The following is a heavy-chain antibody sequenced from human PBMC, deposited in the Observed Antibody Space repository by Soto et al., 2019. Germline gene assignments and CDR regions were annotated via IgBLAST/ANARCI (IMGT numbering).Heavy chain of an antibody. CDR1: GGSISSGDYY. J-gene: IGHJ5*02. CDR3: AGLQSMRLSGLDP. CDR2: IHYSGST. D-gene: IGHD3-16*02. Sequence: QVQLQESGPGLVKPSPTLSLTCTVSGGSISSGDYYWSWIRQPPGKGLEWIGYIHYSGSTYYNPSLKRRVTIPVDTSKSQCSLKLSSVTAADTAVYYCAGLQSMRLSGLDPWGQGTLVTVSS. V-gene: IGHV4-30-4*01.